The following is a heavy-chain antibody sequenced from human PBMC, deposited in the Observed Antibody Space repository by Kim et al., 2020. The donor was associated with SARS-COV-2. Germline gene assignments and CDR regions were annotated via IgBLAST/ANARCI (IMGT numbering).Heavy chain of an antibody. CDR1: GYTFTGYY. CDR2: INPNSGGT. J-gene: IGHJ5*02. V-gene: IGHV1-2*02. D-gene: IGHD1-1*01. Sequence: ASVKVSCKASGYTFTGYYMHWVRQAPGQGLEWMGWINPNSGGTNYAQKFQGRVTMTRDTSISTAYMELSRLRSDDTAVYYCARKRAQLEPNWFDPWGQGTLVTVSS. CDR3: ARKRAQLEPNWFDP.